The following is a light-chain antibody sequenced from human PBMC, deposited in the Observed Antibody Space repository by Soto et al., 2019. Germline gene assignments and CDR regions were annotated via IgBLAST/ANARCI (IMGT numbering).Light chain of an antibody. J-gene: IGKJ3*01. CDR2: GAS. CDR1: QSVSSSF. Sequence: PGERATLSCRASQSVSSSFLAWYQQKPGQAPRLLIYGASSRATGIPDRFSGSGSGTDFTLTISRLEPEDFAVYYCQQYGSSPLTFGPGTKVDIK. CDR3: QQYGSSPLT. V-gene: IGKV3-20*01.